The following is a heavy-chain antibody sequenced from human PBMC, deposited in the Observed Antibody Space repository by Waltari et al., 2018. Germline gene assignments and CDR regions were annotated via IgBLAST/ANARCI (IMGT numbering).Heavy chain of an antibody. CDR2: ITHKAGGYNT. D-gene: IGHD1-26*01. J-gene: IGHJ4*02. Sequence: EGQLVESGGDLVQPGGSLRLSCGASGFTFSVYDMAWVRPAPGKVLEWVGRITHKAGGYNTDYGVCVQGRFTISRDESKNSLYLQMSSLKNEDTAVYYCARENYYKLDYWGQGSLVTVSS. CDR1: GFTFSVYD. CDR3: ARENYYKLDY. V-gene: IGHV3-72*01.